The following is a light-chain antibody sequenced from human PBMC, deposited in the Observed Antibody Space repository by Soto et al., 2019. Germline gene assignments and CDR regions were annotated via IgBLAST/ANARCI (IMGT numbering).Light chain of an antibody. Sequence: QSALAQPASVSGSPGQSITISCTGTTSDVGNYNYVSWFQQHPGKPPKLMIYEVTNRPSGVSNRFSGSKAGITASLTISGLQAEDEADYYCSSYTTNTTLVFGTGTKVT. V-gene: IGLV2-14*01. CDR2: EVT. CDR3: SSYTTNTTLV. CDR1: TSDVGNYNY. J-gene: IGLJ1*01.